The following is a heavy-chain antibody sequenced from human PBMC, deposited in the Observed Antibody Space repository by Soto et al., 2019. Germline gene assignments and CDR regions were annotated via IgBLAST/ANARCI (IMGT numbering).Heavy chain of an antibody. V-gene: IGHV3-11*06. CDR2: ISLTSSYI. CDR1: GFAFSDYY. J-gene: IGHJ4*02. Sequence: QVQLVESGGGLVKPGGSLRLSCAASGFAFSDYYMSWIRQAPGKGLEWVSYISLTSSYINYADSVKGRFTISRDNAKNSLYLQMNSLRADDTAVYYCARRGGYCSRSSCAGLDYWGQGTLVTVSS. CDR3: ARRGGYCSRSSCAGLDY. D-gene: IGHD2-2*01.